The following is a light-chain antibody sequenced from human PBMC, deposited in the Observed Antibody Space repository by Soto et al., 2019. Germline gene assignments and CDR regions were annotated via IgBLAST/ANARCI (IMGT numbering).Light chain of an antibody. J-gene: IGKJ4*01. CDR3: QHDGSSPWIT. CDR2: GAS. CDR1: QSVSSSY. V-gene: IGKV3-20*01. Sequence: EIVLTQSTGTLSLSPGERATLSCRASQSVSSSYLAWYQQKPGQAPRLLIYGASSRATGIPDRFGGSGSGTDFTLTISRLESEYFGVYYCQHDGSSPWITFGGGTKVEIK.